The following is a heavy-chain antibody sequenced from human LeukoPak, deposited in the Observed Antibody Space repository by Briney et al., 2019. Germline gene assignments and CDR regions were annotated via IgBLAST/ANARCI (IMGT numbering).Heavy chain of an antibody. J-gene: IGHJ6*03. CDR1: GFTFNTYT. V-gene: IGHV3-21*04. CDR2: ITASSTAI. Sequence: GGSLRLSCAASGFTFNTYTMNWVRQAPGKGLEWVSSITASSTAIYSADSVKGRFTISRDNAKNFLYLQMNSLRAEDTALYYCARVQVPYYYYYMDVWGKGTTVTVSS. CDR3: ARVQVPYYYYYMDV.